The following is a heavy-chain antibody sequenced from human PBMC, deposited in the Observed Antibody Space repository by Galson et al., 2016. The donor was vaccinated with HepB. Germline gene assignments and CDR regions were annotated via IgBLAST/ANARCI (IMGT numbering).Heavy chain of an antibody. Sequence: SLRLSCAASGFLFDSYWIHWVRQAPGKGLVWVSHINSYGTTTSYADSVKGRFTISRDNSKKMVYLQMDSLRAEDTGVYYCAKPPGASGPYALDVWGKGTTVKVSS. V-gene: IGHV3-74*01. CDR2: INSYGTTT. CDR1: GFLFDSYW. D-gene: IGHD3-10*01. J-gene: IGHJ6*04. CDR3: AKPPGASGPYALDV.